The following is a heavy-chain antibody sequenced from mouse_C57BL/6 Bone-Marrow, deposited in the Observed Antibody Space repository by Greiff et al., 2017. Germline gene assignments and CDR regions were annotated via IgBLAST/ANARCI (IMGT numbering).Heavy chain of an antibody. CDR3: ARHTGPVYFDY. J-gene: IGHJ2*01. CDR1: GFTFSSYG. CDR2: ISSGGSYT. D-gene: IGHD4-1*01. Sequence: EVMLVESGGDLVKPGGSLKLSCAASGFTFSSYGMSWVRQTPDKRLEWVATISSGGSYTYYPDSVKGRFTISRDNAKNTLYLQMSSLKSEDTAMYYCARHTGPVYFDYWGQGTTLTVSS. V-gene: IGHV5-6*01.